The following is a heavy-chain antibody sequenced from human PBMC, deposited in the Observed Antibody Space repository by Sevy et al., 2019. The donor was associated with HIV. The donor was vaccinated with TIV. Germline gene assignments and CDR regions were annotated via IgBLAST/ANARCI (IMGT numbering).Heavy chain of an antibody. Sequence: GESLKISCKGSGYSFTNYWIAWVRQMPGKGLEWMGIIYPGDSHTRYSPSFEGQVSISADKAINTAYLQWRSLKASDTXXYYCATGCXDGSCYSAFDYWGQGTLVTVSS. CDR3: ATGCXDGSCYSAFDY. D-gene: IGHD2-15*01. CDR1: GYSFTNYW. J-gene: IGHJ4*02. CDR2: IYPGDSHT. V-gene: IGHV5-51*01.